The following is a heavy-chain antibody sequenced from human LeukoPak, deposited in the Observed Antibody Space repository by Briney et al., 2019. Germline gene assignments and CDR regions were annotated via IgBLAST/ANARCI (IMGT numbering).Heavy chain of an antibody. CDR1: GFTFSTYA. Sequence: PGGSLRLSCAASGFTFSTYAMHWVRQAPGKGLEWVAVISYDGSNKYYADSVKGRFTISRDNSKNTLYLQMNSLRAEDTAVYYCARDSGAGWELPKYYFDYWGQGTLVTVSS. J-gene: IGHJ4*02. CDR3: ARDSGAGWELPKYYFDY. V-gene: IGHV3-30-3*01. CDR2: ISYDGSNK. D-gene: IGHD1-26*01.